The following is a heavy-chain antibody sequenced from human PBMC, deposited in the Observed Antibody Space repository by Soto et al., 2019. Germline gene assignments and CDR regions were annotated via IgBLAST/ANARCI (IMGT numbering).Heavy chain of an antibody. CDR3: ARPDGRVVEDFDY. Sequence: QVQLVESGGGVVQPGRSLRLSCATSGFTFSSYAMHWVRQTPGKGLEWVAVISYDGSHKYYADSVKGRFTISRDNSKNTLYLQMNSLRPEDTAVYYCARPDGRVVEDFDYWGQGTLVTVSS. D-gene: IGHD3-22*01. CDR2: ISYDGSHK. J-gene: IGHJ4*02. V-gene: IGHV3-30-3*01. CDR1: GFTFSSYA.